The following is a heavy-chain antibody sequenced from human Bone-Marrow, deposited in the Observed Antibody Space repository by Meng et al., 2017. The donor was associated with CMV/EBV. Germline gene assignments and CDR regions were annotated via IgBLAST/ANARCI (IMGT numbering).Heavy chain of an antibody. CDR1: GFTFSSYA. D-gene: IGHD1-26*01. Sequence: GESLKISCAASGFTFSSYAMHWVRQAPGKGLEWVAVISYDGSNKYYADSVKGRFTISRDNSKNTLYLQMNSLRAEDTAVYYCARDPSRSGSYGEYFQHWGQGTLVTASS. J-gene: IGHJ1*01. CDR2: ISYDGSNK. CDR3: ARDPSRSGSYGEYFQH. V-gene: IGHV3-30*04.